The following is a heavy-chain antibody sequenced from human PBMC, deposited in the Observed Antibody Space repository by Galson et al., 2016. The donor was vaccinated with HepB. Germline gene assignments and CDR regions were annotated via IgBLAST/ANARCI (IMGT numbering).Heavy chain of an antibody. V-gene: IGHV1-69*13. CDR1: GYTFRNYV. D-gene: IGHD6-13*01. CDR3: ARSAPSGLNHHYYYGMDV. CDR2: IIPMFGTP. Sequence: SVKVSCKASGYTFRNYVISWVRQAPGQGLKWMGGIIPMFGTPYYAHNFRGRVTINADESTSTGYMALSSLRSEDTAVCYCARSAPSGLNHHYYYGMDVWGQGTTVTVSS. J-gene: IGHJ6*02.